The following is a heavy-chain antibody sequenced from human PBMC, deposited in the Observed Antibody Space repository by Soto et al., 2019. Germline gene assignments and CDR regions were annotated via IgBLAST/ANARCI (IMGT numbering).Heavy chain of an antibody. J-gene: IGHJ4*02. CDR2: IYWDDDK. Sequence: QITLNESGPTVVRPTETLTLTCRFSGFSLTTSGVGVGWIRQSPGKAPEWLALIYWDDDKRYSASLKSRLPITKDTSKDQVVLTVSDLHPTDTATYYCAHRVLRTVFGLVTTTAIYFDFWGQGTPVAVSS. CDR3: AHRVLRTVFGLVTTTAIYFDF. CDR1: GFSLTTSGVG. V-gene: IGHV2-5*02. D-gene: IGHD3-3*01.